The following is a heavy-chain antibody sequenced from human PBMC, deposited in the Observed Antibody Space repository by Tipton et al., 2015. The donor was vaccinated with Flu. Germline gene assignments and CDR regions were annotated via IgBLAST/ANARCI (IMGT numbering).Heavy chain of an antibody. CDR1: GDSIGSDYC. CDR3: ARRTFSNYVSEPKNWFDL. J-gene: IGHJ5*02. Sequence: TLSLTCSVSGDSIGSDYCWGWVRRPPGKGLEWIGNICPGSPYYNPSLRSRVTMSIARSNVQFSLRLTSVTAADTAVYFCARRTFSNYVSEPKNWFDLWGQGTLVTVSS. V-gene: IGHV4-38-2*01. CDR2: ICPGSP. D-gene: IGHD4-11*01.